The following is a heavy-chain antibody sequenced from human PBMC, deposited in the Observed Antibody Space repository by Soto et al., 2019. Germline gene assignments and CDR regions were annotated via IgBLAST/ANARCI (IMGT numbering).Heavy chain of an antibody. D-gene: IGHD3-10*01. Sequence: SETLSLTCTVSGGSIILGGYYWSWIRQHPGKGLEWIGYIYYSGSTYYNPSLKSRVTISVDTSKNQFSLKLSSVTAADTAVYYCAKNVTPYYAFDIWGQGTMVTVSS. V-gene: IGHV4-31*03. CDR1: GGSIILGGYY. CDR3: AKNVTPYYAFDI. CDR2: IYYSGST. J-gene: IGHJ3*02.